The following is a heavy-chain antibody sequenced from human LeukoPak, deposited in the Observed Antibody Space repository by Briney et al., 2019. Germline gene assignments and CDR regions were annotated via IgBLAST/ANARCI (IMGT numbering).Heavy chain of an antibody. CDR3: ARADRLHGVSYLIGP. CDR2: INPNSAGT. CDR1: GYSFTDYY. V-gene: IGHV1-2*02. Sequence: ASVTVSYKTSGYSFTDYYMHWVRQAPGPGLEWMGWINPNSAGTSSAQKFQGRVTMTRDTSITTVYMEVNWLTSDDTAMYYCARADRLHGVSYLIGPWGQGTLVTVSA. D-gene: IGHD2-2*01. J-gene: IGHJ5*02.